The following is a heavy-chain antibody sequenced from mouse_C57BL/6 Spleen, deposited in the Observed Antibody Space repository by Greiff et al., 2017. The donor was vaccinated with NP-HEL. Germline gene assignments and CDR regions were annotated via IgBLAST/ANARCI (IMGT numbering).Heavy chain of an antibody. CDR2: IDPNSGGT. D-gene: IGHD1-1*01. J-gene: IGHJ2*01. CDR3: ARGITTVVATDYFDY. Sequence: VQLQQPGAELVKPGASVKLSCKASGYTFTSYWMHWVKQSPGRGLEWIGRIDPNSGGTKYNEKFKSKATLTVDKPSSTAYMQLSSLTSEDSAVYYCARGITTVVATDYFDYWGQGTTLTVSS. V-gene: IGHV1-72*01. CDR1: GYTFTSYW.